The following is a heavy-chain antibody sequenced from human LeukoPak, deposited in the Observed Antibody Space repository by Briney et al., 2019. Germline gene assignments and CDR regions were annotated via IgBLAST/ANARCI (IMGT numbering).Heavy chain of an antibody. CDR3: ARGRGLPGPLDY. V-gene: IGHV3-7*01. Sequence: GGSLRLSCAASGFTFSSYGMNWVRQAPAKGLEWVANIKQDGSEKYYVDSVKGRFTISRDNAKNSLYLQMNSLRAEDTAVYYCARGRGLPGPLDYWGQGTLVTVSS. D-gene: IGHD3-10*01. CDR2: IKQDGSEK. J-gene: IGHJ4*02. CDR1: GFTFSSYG.